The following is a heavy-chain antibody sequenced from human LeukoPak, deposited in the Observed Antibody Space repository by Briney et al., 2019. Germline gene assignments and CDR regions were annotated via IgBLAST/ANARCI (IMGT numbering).Heavy chain of an antibody. CDR2: INHNGNVN. V-gene: IGHV3-7*03. D-gene: IGHD3-16*01. CDR1: GFTFSAYY. J-gene: IGHJ6*02. CDR3: ARGGGLDV. Sequence: GGSLRLSCAASGFTFSAYYMSWVRQAPGKGLEWVASINHNGNVNYYVDSVKGRFTISRDNAKNSLYLQMSNLRAEDTAVYFCARGGGLDVWGQGATVTVSS.